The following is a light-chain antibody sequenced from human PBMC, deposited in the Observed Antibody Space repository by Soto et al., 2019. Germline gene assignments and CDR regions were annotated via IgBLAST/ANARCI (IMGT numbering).Light chain of an antibody. V-gene: IGLV2-14*01. CDR2: EVS. J-gene: IGLJ1*01. CDR3: SSYTSSSTYV. CDR1: NSDVGGYNY. Sequence: QSVPTQPASVSGSPGQSITISCTGTNSDVGGYNYVSWYQQHPGKAPKLMIYEVSNRPSGVSNRFSGSKSGNTASLTISGLQAEDEADYYCSSYTSSSTYVFGTGTRSPS.